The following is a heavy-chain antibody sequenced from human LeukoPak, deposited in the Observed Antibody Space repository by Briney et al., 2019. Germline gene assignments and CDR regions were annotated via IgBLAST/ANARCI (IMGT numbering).Heavy chain of an antibody. V-gene: IGHV4-34*01. CDR2: INHSGST. D-gene: IGHD3-22*01. Sequence: SETLSLTCAVYGGSFSGYYWSWIRQPPGKGLEWIGEINHSGSTNYNPSLKSRVTISVDTSKNQFSLKLNSVTAADTAVYYCARGESYYYDSSGYPAPYYFDYWGQGTLVTVSS. CDR3: ARGESYYYDSSGYPAPYYFDY. CDR1: GGSFSGYY. J-gene: IGHJ4*02.